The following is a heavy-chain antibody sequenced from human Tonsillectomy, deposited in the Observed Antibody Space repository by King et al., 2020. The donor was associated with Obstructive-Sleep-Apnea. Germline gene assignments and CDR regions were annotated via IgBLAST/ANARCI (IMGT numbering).Heavy chain of an antibody. J-gene: IGHJ4*02. Sequence: VQLVESGGGLVQPGGSLRLSCAASGFTFSSSAISWVRQAPGKGLEWVSAINGSGDNSKYADSVKGRFTISRDNSKNTLYLQMNSLRAEDTAVYYCAKGFTTAYWGQGTLVTVSS. CDR1: GFTFSSSA. D-gene: IGHD2/OR15-2a*01. CDR2: INGSGDNS. V-gene: IGHV3-23*04. CDR3: AKGFTTAY.